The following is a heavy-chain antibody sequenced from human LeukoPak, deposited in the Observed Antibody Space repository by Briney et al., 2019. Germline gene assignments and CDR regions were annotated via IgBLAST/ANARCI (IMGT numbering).Heavy chain of an antibody. V-gene: IGHV4-4*07. CDR1: GGSISNYY. CDR2: IHSSGST. Sequence: SSETVSLTCTVSGGSISNYYWSWIRQPAGKGLEWIGRIHSSGSTNYNPSLKSRVTISVDKSKNQFSLRLSSVIAADTAVYFCARDRCEGYCTSFDSWGQGTLVTVSS. CDR3: ARDRCEGYCTSFDS. D-gene: IGHD2-8*01. J-gene: IGHJ5*01.